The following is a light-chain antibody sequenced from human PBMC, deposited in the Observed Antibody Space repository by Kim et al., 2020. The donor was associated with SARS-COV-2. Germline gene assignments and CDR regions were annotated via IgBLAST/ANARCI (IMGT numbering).Light chain of an antibody. Sequence: VSPGERATLSCRASQNIRDNLAWYQRTPGQAPRLLLYGASTRATGIPVRFSGSGYGIEFTLTISSLQSEDFAVYYCQQHNNWPLTFGGGTKVDIK. V-gene: IGKV3-15*01. J-gene: IGKJ4*01. CDR2: GAS. CDR3: QQHNNWPLT. CDR1: QNIRDN.